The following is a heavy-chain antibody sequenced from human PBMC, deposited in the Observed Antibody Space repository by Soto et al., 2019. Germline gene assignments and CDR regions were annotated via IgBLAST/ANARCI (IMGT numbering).Heavy chain of an antibody. J-gene: IGHJ6*02. Sequence: ASVKVSCKASGGTFSSYAISWVRQAPGQGLEWMGWINPNSGGTNYAQKFQGWVTMTRDTSISTAYMELSRLRSDDTAVYYCACSLGSPVRVAGTNYYYGMDVWGQGTTVTVSS. D-gene: IGHD6-19*01. V-gene: IGHV1-2*04. CDR3: ACSLGSPVRVAGTNYYYGMDV. CDR1: GGTFSSYA. CDR2: INPNSGGT.